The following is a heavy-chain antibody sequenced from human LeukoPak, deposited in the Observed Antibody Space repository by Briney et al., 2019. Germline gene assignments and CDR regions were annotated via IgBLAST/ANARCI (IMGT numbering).Heavy chain of an antibody. Sequence: SETLSLTCTVSGGSISSYFWSWIRQPPGKGLEWIAYLFYSGSTDYNPSLESRVTISVDTSKNQFSLKLRSVTAADTAVYYCATVAVIRGVTYCEYWGQGTLVTVSS. D-gene: IGHD2-21*02. CDR2: LFYSGST. CDR3: ATVAVIRGVTYCEY. CDR1: GGSISSYF. V-gene: IGHV4-59*01. J-gene: IGHJ4*02.